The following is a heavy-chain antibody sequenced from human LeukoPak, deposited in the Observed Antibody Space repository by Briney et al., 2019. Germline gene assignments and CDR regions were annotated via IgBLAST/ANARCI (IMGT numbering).Heavy chain of an antibody. V-gene: IGHV4-39*07. CDR2: INHSGST. J-gene: IGHJ3*02. Sequence: SETLSLTCTVSGGSISSSSYYWGWIRQPPGKGLEWIGEINHSGSTNYNPSLKSRVTISVDTSKNQFSLKLSSVTAADTAVYYCARGRIQLWLRAFDIWGQGTMVTVSS. D-gene: IGHD5-18*01. CDR3: ARGRIQLWLRAFDI. CDR1: GGSISSSSYY.